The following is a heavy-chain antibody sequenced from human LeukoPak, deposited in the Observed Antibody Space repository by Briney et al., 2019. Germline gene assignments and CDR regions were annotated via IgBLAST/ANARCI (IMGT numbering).Heavy chain of an antibody. CDR1: GFTFSSYS. J-gene: IGHJ4*02. V-gene: IGHV3-21*01. CDR2: ISSSSSYI. D-gene: IGHD1-26*01. CDR3: ARESAGIVGPLGGVDY. Sequence: GGSLRLSCAASGFTFSSYSMNWFRQAPGKGLEWVSSISSSSSYIYYADSVKGRFTISRDNAKNSVYLQMNSLSPEDTAVYYCARESAGIVGPLGGVDYWGQGTLVTVSS.